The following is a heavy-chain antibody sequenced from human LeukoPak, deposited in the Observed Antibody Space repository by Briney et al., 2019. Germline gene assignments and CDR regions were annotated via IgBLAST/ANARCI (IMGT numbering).Heavy chain of an antibody. CDR3: ARDRGSGDYYYYGMDV. CDR2: TSYDGSDN. J-gene: IGHJ6*02. D-gene: IGHD3-10*01. CDR1: GFTFHSYA. V-gene: IGHV3-30*14. Sequence: GRSLRLPCTVSGFTFHSYAMHWVRRTPGKGLEWVAVTSYDGSDNYYADSVKGRFSISRDNSKNTLYLQMNSLRAEDTAVYYCARDRGSGDYYYYGMDVWGQGATVTVSS.